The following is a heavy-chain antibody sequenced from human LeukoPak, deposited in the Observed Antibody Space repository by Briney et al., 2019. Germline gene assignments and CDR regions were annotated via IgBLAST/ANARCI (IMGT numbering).Heavy chain of an antibody. V-gene: IGHV4-34*01. CDR3: ARGIDRGNNYFDP. J-gene: IGHJ5*02. Sequence: KPSETLSLTCAVYGGSFSGYYWNWIRQPPGKGLEWIGEITQSGSTNYNPSPKRRVTISVDTSKSQFSLKLSSVTAADTAVYYCARGIDRGNNYFDPWGRGTPVTVSS. CDR2: ITQSGST. CDR1: GGSFSGYY. D-gene: IGHD3-10*01.